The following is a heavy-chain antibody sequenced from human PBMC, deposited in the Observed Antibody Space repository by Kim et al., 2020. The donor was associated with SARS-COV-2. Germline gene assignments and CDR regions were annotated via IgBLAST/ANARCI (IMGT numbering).Heavy chain of an antibody. J-gene: IGHJ4*02. CDR3: TRGMQIDS. Sequence: GGSLRLSCAASGFTVNSDHMNWVRQAPGKGLEWVSAIYIGGSTHYADFVKGRFTLSRDNSKNTLSLQRNSLRVEDTAMYYCTRGMQIDSWGRGTLVTVSS. V-gene: IGHV3-53*01. CDR1: GFTVNSDH. CDR2: IYIGGST.